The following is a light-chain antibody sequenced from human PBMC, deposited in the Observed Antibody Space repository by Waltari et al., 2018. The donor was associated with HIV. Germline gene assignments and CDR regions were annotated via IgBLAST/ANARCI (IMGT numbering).Light chain of an antibody. Sequence: SYELTQPPSVSVSPGPTASITCPGAKLGKTTVCWYQQKSGQSPVLVIYQDRRRPSGIPRRFSGSNSGNTATLTISGTQAVDEADYYCQTWDSFIVVFAGGTRLTVL. CDR1: KLGKTT. CDR2: QDR. J-gene: IGLJ2*01. CDR3: QTWDSFIVV. V-gene: IGLV3-1*01.